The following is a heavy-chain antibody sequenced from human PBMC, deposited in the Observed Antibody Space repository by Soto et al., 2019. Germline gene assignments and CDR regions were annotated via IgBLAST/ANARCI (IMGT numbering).Heavy chain of an antibody. V-gene: IGHV4-4*02. D-gene: IGHD5-12*01. CDR1: GASIGTNNW. CDR3: AVPGRGDFDY. J-gene: IGHJ4*02. Sequence: SETLSLTCAVSGASIGTNNWLSWVRQPPGKGLEWIGEVYHSGTTNCNPSLKSRVTISIDKSKNQFSLTLTSMTAADTALYYCAVPGRGDFDYWSQGTLVTVSS. CDR2: VYHSGTT.